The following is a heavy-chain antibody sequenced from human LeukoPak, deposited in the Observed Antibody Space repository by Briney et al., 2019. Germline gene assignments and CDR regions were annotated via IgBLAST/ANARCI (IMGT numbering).Heavy chain of an antibody. Sequence: GRSLRLSCAASGFTFSSYGMRWVRQAPGKGLEWVAVIWYDGSNKYYADSVKGRFTISRDNSKNTLYLQMNSLRAEDTAVYYCARDRCSSTSCYPLYYYYGMDVWSQGATVTVSS. CDR3: ARDRCSSTSCYPLYYYYGMDV. V-gene: IGHV3-33*01. CDR2: IWYDGSNK. J-gene: IGHJ6*02. CDR1: GFTFSSYG. D-gene: IGHD2-2*01.